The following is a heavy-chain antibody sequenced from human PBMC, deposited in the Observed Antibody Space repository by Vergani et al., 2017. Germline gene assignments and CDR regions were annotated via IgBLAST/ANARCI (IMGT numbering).Heavy chain of an antibody. CDR3: ARALGALEPSYDY. V-gene: IGHV3-21*01. CDR2: ISSSSSYI. CDR1: GFTFSSYS. J-gene: IGHJ4*02. D-gene: IGHD1-1*01. Sequence: EVQLVESGGGLVKPGGSLRLSCAASGFTFSSYSMNWVRQAPGKGLEWVSSISSSSSYIYYADSVKGRFTISRDNAKNSLYLQMNSLRAEDTAVYYCARALGALEPSYDYWGQGTLVTVSS.